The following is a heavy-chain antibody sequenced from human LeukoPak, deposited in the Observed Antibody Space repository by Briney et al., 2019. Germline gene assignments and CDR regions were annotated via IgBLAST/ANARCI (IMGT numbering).Heavy chain of an antibody. CDR1: GYSISSGFY. J-gene: IGHJ4*02. V-gene: IGHV4-38-2*02. CDR2: IYHSGST. D-gene: IGHD4-23*01. Sequence: SETLSHTCTVSGYSISSGFYWGWIRQPPGKGLECIGSIYHSGSTYYNPSLKSRVTISVDTSKNQFSLNLSSVTAADTAMYYCARAVGTSRNFFDYWGQGTLVTVSS. CDR3: ARAVGTSRNFFDY.